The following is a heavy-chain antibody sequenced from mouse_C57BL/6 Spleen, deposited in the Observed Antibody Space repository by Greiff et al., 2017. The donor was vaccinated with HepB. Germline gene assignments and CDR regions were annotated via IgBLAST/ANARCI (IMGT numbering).Heavy chain of an antibody. D-gene: IGHD2-2*01. V-gene: IGHV6-6*01. CDR1: GFTFSDAW. CDR3: TRSHGYQVSYYAMDY. Sequence: DVKLVESGGGLVQPGGSMKLSCAASGFTFSDAWMDWVRQSPEKGLEWVAEIRNKANNHATYYAESVKGRFTISRDDSKSSVYLQMNSLRAEDTGIYYCTRSHGYQVSYYAMDYWGQGTSVTVSS. CDR2: IRNKANNHAT. J-gene: IGHJ4*01.